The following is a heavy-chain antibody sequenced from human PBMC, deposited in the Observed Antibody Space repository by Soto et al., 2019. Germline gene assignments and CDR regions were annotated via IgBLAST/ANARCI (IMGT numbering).Heavy chain of an antibody. V-gene: IGHV4-59*12. CDR3: ASRSGWYGGGFDY. CDR2: IYHSGST. D-gene: IGHD6-19*01. Sequence: SETLSLTCTVSGGSISSYYWNWIRQPPGKGLEWIGYIYHSGSTYYNPSLKSRVTISVDRSKNQFSLKLSSVTAADTAVYYCASRSGWYGGGFDYWGQGTLVTVSS. CDR1: GGSISSYY. J-gene: IGHJ4*02.